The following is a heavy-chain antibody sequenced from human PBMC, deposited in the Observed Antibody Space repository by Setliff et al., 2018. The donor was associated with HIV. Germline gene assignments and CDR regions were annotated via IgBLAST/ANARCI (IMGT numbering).Heavy chain of an antibody. Sequence: KPSETLSLTCAVSGGAIDDINWWSWVRQPPGKGLEWIGEIYHSGSTNYNPSLKSRVTISVDKSKNQFSLKLSSVTAADTAVYYCARYGLISNYYYYGMDVWGQGTTVTVSS. D-gene: IGHD3-10*01. V-gene: IGHV4-4*02. CDR2: IYHSGST. J-gene: IGHJ6*02. CDR1: GGAIDDINW. CDR3: ARYGLISNYYYYGMDV.